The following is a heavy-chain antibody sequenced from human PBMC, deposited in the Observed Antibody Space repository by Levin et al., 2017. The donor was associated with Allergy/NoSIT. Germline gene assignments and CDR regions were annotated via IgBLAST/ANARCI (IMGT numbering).Heavy chain of an antibody. D-gene: IGHD2-2*01. CDR2: IDFSGSA. V-gene: IGHV4-59*12. Sequence: SETLSLTCTVSGVSISLFYWAWIRQPPGKGLEWIGYIDFSGSAHYNPSLKSHVTLSSDTSKNQFSLNLSSVTAADTAVYYCATLVPADMGYWFDPWGQGTLVTVSS. CDR3: ATLVPADMGYWFDP. J-gene: IGHJ5*02. CDR1: GVSISLFY.